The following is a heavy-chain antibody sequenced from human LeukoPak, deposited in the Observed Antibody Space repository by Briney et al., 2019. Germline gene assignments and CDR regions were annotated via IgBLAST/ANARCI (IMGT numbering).Heavy chain of an antibody. V-gene: IGHV3-21*01. Sequence: PGGSLRLSCAASGFTSSSYSMNWVRQAPGKGLEWVSSISSSSSYIYYADSVKGRFTISRDNAKNSLYLQVNSLRAEDTAVYYCARGRIAAAGLDAFDIWGQGTMVTVSS. J-gene: IGHJ3*02. CDR1: GFTSSSYS. CDR2: ISSSSSYI. D-gene: IGHD6-13*01. CDR3: ARGRIAAAGLDAFDI.